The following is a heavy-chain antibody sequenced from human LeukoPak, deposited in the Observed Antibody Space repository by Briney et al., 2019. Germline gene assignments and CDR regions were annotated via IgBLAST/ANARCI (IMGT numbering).Heavy chain of an antibody. J-gene: IGHJ4*02. CDR2: ISAYNGNT. D-gene: IGHD1-26*01. CDR3: ARVRELPRLHAAFDY. Sequence: ASVKVSYKASGYTFTSYGISWVRQAPGQGLEWMGWISAYNGNTNYAQKLQGRVTMTTDTSTSTAYMELRSLRSDDTAVYYCARVRELPRLHAAFDYWGQGTLVTVSS. V-gene: IGHV1-18*01. CDR1: GYTFTSYG.